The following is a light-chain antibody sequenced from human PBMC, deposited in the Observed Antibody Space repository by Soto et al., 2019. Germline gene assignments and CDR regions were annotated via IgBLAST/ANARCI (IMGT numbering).Light chain of an antibody. J-gene: IGKJ1*01. CDR2: DSS. Sequence: EIQMTQSPSTLSASVGDTVSVTCRASEDVAKFLAWHQQKPGRAPEILISDSSDLKSGVPSRVRGSGSGTDFTRTISGLQPDESATYYGQQYKTWWTGGQGTKVESK. CDR3: QQYKTWWT. V-gene: IGKV1-5*01. CDR1: EDVAKF.